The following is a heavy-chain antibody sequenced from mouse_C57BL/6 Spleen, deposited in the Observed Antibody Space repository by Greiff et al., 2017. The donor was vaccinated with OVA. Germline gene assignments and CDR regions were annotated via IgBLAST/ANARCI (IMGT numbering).Heavy chain of an antibody. CDR1: GYTFTSYW. J-gene: IGHJ3*01. CDR3: AIPYGNYGWFAY. CDR2: IHPSDSDT. D-gene: IGHD2-1*01. Sequence: QVQLKQPGAELVKPGASVKVSCKASGYTFTSYWMHWVKQRPGQGLEWIGRIHPSDSDTNYNQKFKGKATLTVDKSSSTAYMQLSSLTSEDSAVYYCAIPYGNYGWFAYWGQGTLVTVSA. V-gene: IGHV1-74*01.